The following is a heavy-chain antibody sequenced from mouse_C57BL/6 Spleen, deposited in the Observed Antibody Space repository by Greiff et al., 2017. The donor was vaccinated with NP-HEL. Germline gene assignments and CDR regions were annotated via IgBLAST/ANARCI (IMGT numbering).Heavy chain of an antibody. V-gene: IGHV5-17*01. CDR2: ISSGSSTI. D-gene: IGHD1-3*01. Sequence: EVQLVESGGGLVKPGGSLKLSCAASGFTFSDYGMHWVRQAPEKGLEWVAYISSGSSTIYYADTVKGRFPISRDNAKNTLFLQMTSLRSEDTAMYYCARGGKEGYYYAMDYWGQGTSVTVSS. J-gene: IGHJ4*01. CDR3: ARGGKEGYYYAMDY. CDR1: GFTFSDYG.